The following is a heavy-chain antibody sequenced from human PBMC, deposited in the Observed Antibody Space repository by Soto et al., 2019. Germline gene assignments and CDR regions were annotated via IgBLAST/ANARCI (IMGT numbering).Heavy chain of an antibody. CDR1: VFTFISYG. J-gene: IGHJ4*02. CDR3: AKDYDLDSSGYPDY. V-gene: IGHV3-30*18. D-gene: IGHD3-22*01. Sequence: SLRLSFAASVFTFISYGMHLFRQAPGKGLEWVAVISYDGSNKYYADSVKGRFTISRDNSKNTLYLQMNSLRAEDTAVYYCAKDYDLDSSGYPDYWGQGTLVNVSS. CDR2: ISYDGSNK.